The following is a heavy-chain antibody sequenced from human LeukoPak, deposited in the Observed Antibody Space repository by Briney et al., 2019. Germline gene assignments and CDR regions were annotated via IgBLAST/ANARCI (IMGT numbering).Heavy chain of an antibody. Sequence: GGSLRLSCAASGFTFSSYSMHWVRQAPGKGLEWVSSISSSSSYIYYADSVKGRFTISRDNAKNSLYLQMNSLRAEDTAVYYCARIYCSGGSCYSLRYYYYYYMDVWGKGTTVTISS. CDR1: GFTFSSYS. D-gene: IGHD2-15*01. J-gene: IGHJ6*03. V-gene: IGHV3-21*01. CDR2: ISSSSSYI. CDR3: ARIYCSGGSCYSLRYYYYYYMDV.